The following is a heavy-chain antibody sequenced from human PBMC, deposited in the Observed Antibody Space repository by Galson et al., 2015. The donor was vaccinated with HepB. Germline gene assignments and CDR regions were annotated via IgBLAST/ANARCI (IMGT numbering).Heavy chain of an antibody. CDR1: GFPYSTSN. D-gene: IGHD2-21*01. Sequence: SLRLSCAASGFPYSTSNMVWFRQAAGKGLEWLSYIDSTSRAIYYADSVKGRFTVSRDNGQNSLSLQMNSLRVGDTAVYYCARDVPILGGAFDIWGQGTIVSVSA. CDR2: IDSTSRAI. CDR3: ARDVPILGGAFDI. J-gene: IGHJ3*02. V-gene: IGHV3-48*01.